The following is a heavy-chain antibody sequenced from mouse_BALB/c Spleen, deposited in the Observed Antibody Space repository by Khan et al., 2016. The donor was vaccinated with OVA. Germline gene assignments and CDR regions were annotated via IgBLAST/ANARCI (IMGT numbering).Heavy chain of an antibody. CDR1: GYSITSGYA. Sequence: EVKLLESGPGLVKPSQSLSLTCTVTGYSITSGYAWNWIRQFPGNKLEWTGYISYSGVTSYTPSLKSRISITRDTSKNQLFLQLNSVTAEDTAACYCGRGKWYGYDCDYWGQGTALTVSS. V-gene: IGHV3-2*02. CDR2: ISYSGVT. CDR3: GRGKWYGYDCDY. D-gene: IGHD1-3*01. J-gene: IGHJ2*01.